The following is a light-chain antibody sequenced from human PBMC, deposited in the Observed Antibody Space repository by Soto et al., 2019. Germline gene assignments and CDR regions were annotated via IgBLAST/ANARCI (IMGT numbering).Light chain of an antibody. V-gene: IGKV3-15*01. Sequence: EIVMTQSPATLSVFPGERATLSCRASQSVSNNLAWYQQKPGPAPRLLIYGASTRATGIPARFSGSGSGTEFTLTISSLQSEDFAVYYCQQYNNWPPTFGQGTKVEIK. CDR1: QSVSNN. CDR2: GAS. CDR3: QQYNNWPPT. J-gene: IGKJ1*01.